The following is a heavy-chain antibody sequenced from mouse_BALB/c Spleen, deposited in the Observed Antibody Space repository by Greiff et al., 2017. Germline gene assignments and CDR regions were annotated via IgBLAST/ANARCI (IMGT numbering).Heavy chain of an antibody. V-gene: IGHV2-4-1*01. Sequence: QVQLQQSGPGLVQPSQSLSITCTVSGFSLTSYGVHWVRQSPGKGLEWLGVIWSGGSTDYNAAFISRLSISKDNSKSQVFLKMNSLQTDDTARYYCARDEDIGYGNYAMDYWGQGTSVTVSS. CDR3: ARDEDIGYGNYAMDY. CDR1: GFSLTSYG. D-gene: IGHD2-10*02. CDR2: IWSGGST. J-gene: IGHJ4*01.